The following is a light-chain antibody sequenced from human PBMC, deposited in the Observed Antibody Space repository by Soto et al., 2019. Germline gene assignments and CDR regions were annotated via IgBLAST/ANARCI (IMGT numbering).Light chain of an antibody. CDR1: SSDVGGYSY. V-gene: IGLV2-8*01. Sequence: QSALTQPPSASGSPGQSVTISCTGTSSDVGGYSYVSWYQQHPGTAPKLIIYEVNKRPSGVPDRLSGSKSGNAASLTVSGLQTEDEADYYCSSYAGSNNPVVFGGGTKLTVL. J-gene: IGLJ3*02. CDR3: SSYAGSNNPVV. CDR2: EVN.